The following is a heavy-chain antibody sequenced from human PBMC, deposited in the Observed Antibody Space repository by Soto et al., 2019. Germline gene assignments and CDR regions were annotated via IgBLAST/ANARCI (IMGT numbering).Heavy chain of an antibody. D-gene: IGHD2-15*01. J-gene: IGHJ4*02. CDR1: GFVFSTYS. V-gene: IGHV3-48*02. Sequence: EVQLVESGGGLVQPGGSLRLSCAASGFVFSTYSMNWVRQTPGKGLEWVSYISSSSSTIYYADSVQGRFTISRDNAKNSLYLQVNSLRDEDTAVYYCARPAGRVDYFDYWGQGTLVTVSS. CDR3: ARPAGRVDYFDY. CDR2: ISSSSSTI.